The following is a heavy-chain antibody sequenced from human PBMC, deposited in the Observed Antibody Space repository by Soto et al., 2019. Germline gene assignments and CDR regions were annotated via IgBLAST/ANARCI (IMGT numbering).Heavy chain of an antibody. CDR2: ISTYSGDT. Sequence: ASVKVSCKASGYTFFTYDISWVRQAPGQGLEWMGWISTYSGDTKYAQKFQGRVTTTTDTSTTTAYLELRSLRSDDTAVYYCARHHGPTTSENWFDPWGQGTLVTVSS. CDR1: GYTFFTYD. V-gene: IGHV1-18*01. CDR3: ARHHGPTTSENWFDP. D-gene: IGHD5-12*01. J-gene: IGHJ5*02.